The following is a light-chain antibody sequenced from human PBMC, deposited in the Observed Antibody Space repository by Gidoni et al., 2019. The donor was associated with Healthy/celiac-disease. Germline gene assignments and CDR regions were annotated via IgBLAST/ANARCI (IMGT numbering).Light chain of an antibody. CDR2: EGS. Sequence: QSALTQPAPVSGSPGQSNTISCTGTSSDVGSYNLVSWYQQHPGKAPKLMIYEGSKRPSGVSNRFSGSKSGNTASLTISGLQAEDEADYYCCSYAGSSTFVVFGGGTKLTVL. CDR1: SSDVGSYNL. V-gene: IGLV2-23*03. J-gene: IGLJ2*01. CDR3: CSYAGSSTFVV.